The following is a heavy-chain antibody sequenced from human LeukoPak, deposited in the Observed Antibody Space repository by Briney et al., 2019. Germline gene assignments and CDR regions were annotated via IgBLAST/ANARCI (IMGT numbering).Heavy chain of an antibody. D-gene: IGHD3-16*01. CDR3: AKDYAGGWPKRGMDV. J-gene: IGHJ6*03. V-gene: IGHV3-23*01. Sequence: PGGSLRLSCAASGFTFSDHYIDWVRQAPGKGLEWVSAISGSGGGTFYADSVRGRFTISRDNSKNTVYLQMNSLRAEDTAVYYCAKDYAGGWPKRGMDVWGKGATVTVSS. CDR1: GFTFSDHY. CDR2: ISGSGGGT.